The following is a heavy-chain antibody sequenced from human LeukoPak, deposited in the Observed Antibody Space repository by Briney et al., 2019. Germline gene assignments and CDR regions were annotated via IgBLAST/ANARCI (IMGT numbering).Heavy chain of an antibody. CDR1: GGSISSSSYY. Sequence: SETLSLTCTVSGGSISSSSYYWGWIRQPPGKGLERIGSVYYSGSTYYNPSLKSRVTISVDTSKNQFSLKLSSVTAADTAVYYCARGSQLAVAVNYWGQGTLVTVSS. CDR2: VYYSGST. D-gene: IGHD6-19*01. V-gene: IGHV4-39*01. CDR3: ARGSQLAVAVNY. J-gene: IGHJ4*02.